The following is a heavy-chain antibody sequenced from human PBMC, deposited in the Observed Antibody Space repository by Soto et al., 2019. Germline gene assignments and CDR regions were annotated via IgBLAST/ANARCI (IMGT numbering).Heavy chain of an antibody. Sequence: GGSLRLSCAASGFTFSNAWMSWVRQAPGKGLEWVGRIKSKTDGGTTDYAAPVKGRFTISRDDSKNTLYLQMNSLKTEDTAVYYCTTPFRGYSYGFGYWGQGTLVTVSS. V-gene: IGHV3-15*01. CDR1: GFTFSNAW. J-gene: IGHJ4*02. D-gene: IGHD5-18*01. CDR3: TTPFRGYSYGFGY. CDR2: IKSKTDGGTT.